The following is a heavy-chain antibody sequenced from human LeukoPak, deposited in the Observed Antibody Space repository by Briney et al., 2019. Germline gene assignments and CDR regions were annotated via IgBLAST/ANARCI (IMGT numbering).Heavy chain of an antibody. CDR3: VRGPHIAATSY. Sequence: GGSLRLSCVASGFSFNNYRMTWVRQAPGKGLEWVANIKQDGSEKQYVDSVKGRFAISRDNAKKSLYLQINALRAEDTAVYYCVRGPHIAATSYWGQGTLVTVSS. CDR1: GFSFNNYR. V-gene: IGHV3-7*03. CDR2: IKQDGSEK. J-gene: IGHJ4*02. D-gene: IGHD6-25*01.